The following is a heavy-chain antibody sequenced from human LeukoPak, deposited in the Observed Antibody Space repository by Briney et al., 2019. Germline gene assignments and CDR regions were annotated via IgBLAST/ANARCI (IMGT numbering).Heavy chain of an antibody. CDR3: AKDMSGYYYDSSGYYPYYYYGMDV. CDR2: ISWNSGSI. CDR1: GFTFDDYA. V-gene: IGHV3-9*01. Sequence: PGRSLRLSCAASGFTFDDYAMHWVRQAPRKGLEWVSGISWNSGSIGYADSVKGRFTISRDNAKNSLYLQMNSLRAEDTALYYCAKDMSGYYYDSSGYYPYYYYGMDVWGQGTTVTVSS. J-gene: IGHJ6*02. D-gene: IGHD3-22*01.